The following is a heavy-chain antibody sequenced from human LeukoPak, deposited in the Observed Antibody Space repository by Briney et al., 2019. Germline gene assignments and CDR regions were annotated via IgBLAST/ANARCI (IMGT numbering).Heavy chain of an antibody. D-gene: IGHD6-19*01. J-gene: IGHJ5*02. Sequence: ASETLSLTCAVYGGSFSGYYWSWIRQPPGKGLEWIGEINHSGSTNYNPSLKSRVTISVDTSKNQFSLKLSSVTAADTAVYYCASPGYSSNWFDPWGQGTLVTVSS. V-gene: IGHV4-34*01. CDR2: INHSGST. CDR1: GGSFSGYY. CDR3: ASPGYSSNWFDP.